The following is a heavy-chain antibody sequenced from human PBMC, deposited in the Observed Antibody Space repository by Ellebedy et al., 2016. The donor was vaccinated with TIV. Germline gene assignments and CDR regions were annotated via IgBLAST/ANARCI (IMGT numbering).Heavy chain of an antibody. J-gene: IGHJ6*02. CDR1: GGSISSYY. D-gene: IGHD3-10*01. CDR2: IYTSGST. CDR3: AGTALSGRGSSHYGMDV. Sequence: MPSETLSLTCTVSGGSISSYYWSWIRQPAGKGLEWIGRIYTSGSTNYNPSLKSRVTMSVDTSKNQFSLKLSSVTAADTAVYYCAGTALSGRGSSHYGMDVWGQGTTVTVSS. V-gene: IGHV4-4*07.